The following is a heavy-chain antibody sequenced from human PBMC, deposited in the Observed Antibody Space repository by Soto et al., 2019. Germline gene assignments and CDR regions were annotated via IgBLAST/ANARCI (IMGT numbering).Heavy chain of an antibody. Sequence: GGSLRLSCAASGFTFSDYYMSWIRQAPGKGLEWVAYISTSGSTIYYADSVKGRFTISRDNSKNTLYVQMNSLRTEDTAVYYCARGGYCNSTSCYRYGMDVWGQGTTVIVSS. D-gene: IGHD2-2*03. V-gene: IGHV3-11*04. J-gene: IGHJ6*02. CDR2: ISTSGSTI. CDR1: GFTFSDYY. CDR3: ARGGYCNSTSCYRYGMDV.